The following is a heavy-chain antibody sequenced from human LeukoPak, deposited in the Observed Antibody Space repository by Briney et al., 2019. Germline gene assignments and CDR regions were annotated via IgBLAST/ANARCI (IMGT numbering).Heavy chain of an antibody. CDR2: IYHSGST. CDR3: ASLVAATIDY. Sequence: SQTLSLTCTVSGGSISSGGYYWSWIRQPPGKGLEWIGYIYHSGSTYYNPSLKSRVTISVDRSKNQFSLKLSSVTAADTAVYYCASLVAATIDYWGQGALVTVSS. J-gene: IGHJ4*02. D-gene: IGHD2-15*01. CDR1: GGSISSGGYY. V-gene: IGHV4-30-2*01.